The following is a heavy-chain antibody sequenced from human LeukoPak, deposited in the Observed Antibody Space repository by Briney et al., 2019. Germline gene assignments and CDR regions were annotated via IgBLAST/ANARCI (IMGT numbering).Heavy chain of an antibody. CDR2: ISYDGSNK. CDR1: GLTFSSYA. CDR3: ARDPYYYDSSGYSP. J-gene: IGHJ4*02. V-gene: IGHV3-30-3*01. Sequence: GGSLRLSCAASGLTFSSYAMHWVRQAPGKGLEWVAVISYDGSNKYYADSVKGRFTISRDNSKNTLYLQMNSLRAEDTAVYYCARDPYYYDSSGYSPWGQGTLVTVSS. D-gene: IGHD3-22*01.